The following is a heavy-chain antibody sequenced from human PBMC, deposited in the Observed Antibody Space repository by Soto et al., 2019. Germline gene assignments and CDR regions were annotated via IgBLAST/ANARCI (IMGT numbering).Heavy chain of an antibody. J-gene: IGHJ3*02. Sequence: QVQLVESGGGVVQPGRSLRLSCAASGFTFSSYGMHWVRQAPGKGLEWVAVIWYDGSNKYYADSVKGRFTISRDNSKKKLYLQMNGLGAEDTAVYYCARGRRGYCSSTGCYGGGDAFDIWGQGTMVTVSS. D-gene: IGHD2-2*01. CDR3: ARGRRGYCSSTGCYGGGDAFDI. CDR2: IWYDGSNK. CDR1: GFTFSSYG. V-gene: IGHV3-33*01.